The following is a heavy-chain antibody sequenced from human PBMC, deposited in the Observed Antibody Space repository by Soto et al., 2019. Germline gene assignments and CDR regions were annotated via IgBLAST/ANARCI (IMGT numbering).Heavy chain of an antibody. J-gene: IGHJ6*02. V-gene: IGHV1-18*01. CDR1: GYTFTSYG. Sequence: ASVKVSCRASGYTFTSYGISWVRQAPGQGLEWMGWISAYNGNTNYAQKLQGTVTMTTDTSTSTAYMEPRSLTSDDTAVYYCARDPAHLWEWLSLYYYYGMDVGGQGT. D-gene: IGHD3-3*01. CDR2: ISAYNGNT. CDR3: ARDPAHLWEWLSLYYYYGMDV.